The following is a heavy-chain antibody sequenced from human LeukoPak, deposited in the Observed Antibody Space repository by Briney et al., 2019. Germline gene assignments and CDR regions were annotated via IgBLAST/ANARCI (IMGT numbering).Heavy chain of an antibody. J-gene: IGHJ4*02. CDR3: AKVPVLLWFGELFRYYFDY. CDR1: GFTFSSYW. CDR2: INSDGSST. V-gene: IGHV3-74*01. D-gene: IGHD3-10*01. Sequence: GGSLRLSCAASGFTFSSYWVHWVRQAPGKGLVWVSRINSDGSSTSYADSVKGRFTISRDNSKNTLYLQMNSLRAEDTAVYYCAKVPVLLWFGELFRYYFDYWGQGTLVTVSS.